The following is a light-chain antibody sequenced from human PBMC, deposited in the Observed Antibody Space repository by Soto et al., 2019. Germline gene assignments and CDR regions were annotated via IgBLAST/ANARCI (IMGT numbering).Light chain of an antibody. CDR2: AAS. CDR1: QSIRSY. Sequence: DIQMTQSPSSLSASVADRVTITCRASQSIRSYLNWYLQKRGKAPKLLIYAASSLQSGVPSRFSGSGSGTDFTLTISSLQPEDIATYFCQQSYSTPPGDLNTFGQGTKVEIK. J-gene: IGKJ2*01. CDR3: QQSYSTPPGDLNT. V-gene: IGKV1-39*01.